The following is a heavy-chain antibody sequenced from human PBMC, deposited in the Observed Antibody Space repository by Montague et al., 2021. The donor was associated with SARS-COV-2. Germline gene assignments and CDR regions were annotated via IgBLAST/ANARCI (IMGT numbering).Heavy chain of an antibody. CDR1: GNSISGSSYN. V-gene: IGHV4-39*01. CDR2: VHYNGRT. Sequence: SETLSLTCTVSGNSISGSSYNWGCIRQPPGKGLEWIGSVHYNGRTYYNPSLKSRVTIYVDTSKNQISLRLSSVTAADPAVYYSTRHVHMTWPEPSPGFDYWGQGTPVTVSS. D-gene: IGHD1-1*01. J-gene: IGHJ4*02. CDR3: TRHVHMTWPEPSPGFDY.